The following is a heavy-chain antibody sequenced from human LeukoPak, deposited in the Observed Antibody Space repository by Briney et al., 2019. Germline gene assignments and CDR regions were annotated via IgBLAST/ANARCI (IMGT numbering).Heavy chain of an antibody. CDR1: GYTLTELS. Sequence: ASVKVSCKVSGYTLTELSMHWVRQAPGKGLEWMGGFDPEDGETIYAQKFQGRVTMTEDTSTDTAYMELSSLRSEDTAVYYCATALRYGYYPDYWGQGTLVTVSS. J-gene: IGHJ4*02. V-gene: IGHV1-24*01. CDR2: FDPEDGET. CDR3: ATALRYGYYPDY. D-gene: IGHD5-18*01.